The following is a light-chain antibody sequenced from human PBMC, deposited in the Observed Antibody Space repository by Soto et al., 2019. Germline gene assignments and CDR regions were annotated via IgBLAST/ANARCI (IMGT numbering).Light chain of an antibody. CDR1: QSVYTW. V-gene: IGKV1-5*03. J-gene: IGKJ1*01. Sequence: DIQMTQSPSTLSASIGDTVTITCRTSQSVYTWLAWYQHKAGKAPKLLIYRASSLATGVPSRFSGSGSGTAFTLTITSLQPDDFATYYCQHYNDYSRVFGQGTQVEIK. CDR3: QHYNDYSRV. CDR2: RAS.